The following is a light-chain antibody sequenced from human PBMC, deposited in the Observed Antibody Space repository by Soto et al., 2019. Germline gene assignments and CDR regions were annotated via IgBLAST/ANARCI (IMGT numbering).Light chain of an antibody. CDR2: KAS. V-gene: IGKV1-5*03. CDR1: QSVSRW. Sequence: DIQMTQSPSTLSASVGDRLTITCRANQSVSRWLAWYQQKPGKAPKLLIYKASTLESGVPLRFSGSGSGTEFTLTISSVQPDDSATYYCQQYSTSPYYFGQGTKLDIK. J-gene: IGKJ2*01. CDR3: QQYSTSPYY.